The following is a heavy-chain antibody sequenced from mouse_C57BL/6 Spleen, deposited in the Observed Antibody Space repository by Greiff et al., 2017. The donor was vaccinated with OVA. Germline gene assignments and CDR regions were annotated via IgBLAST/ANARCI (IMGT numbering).Heavy chain of an antibody. J-gene: IGHJ1*03. CDR3: ARALYYGSDFDV. CDR1: GYAFSSSW. D-gene: IGHD1-1*01. Sequence: QVQLQQSGPELVKPGASVKISCKASGYAFSSSWMHWVKQRPGKGLEWIGRIYPGDGDTNYNGKFKGKATLTADKSSSTAYMQLSSLTSEDSAVYFCARALYYGSDFDVWGTGTTVTVSS. V-gene: IGHV1-82*01. CDR2: IYPGDGDT.